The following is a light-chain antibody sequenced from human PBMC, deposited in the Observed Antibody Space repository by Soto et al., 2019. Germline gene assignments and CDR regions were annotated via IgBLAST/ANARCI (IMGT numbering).Light chain of an antibody. CDR1: QSLSSN. CDR3: QQYNNWPLA. Sequence: EIVMTQSPATLSVSPGERATLSCRASQSLSSNLAWFQQKPGQAPRLLIYSASTRATGIPARFSGSGSGTEFTLHISSLQSEDFAVYYCQQYNNWPLAFGQGTKGEIK. CDR2: SAS. J-gene: IGKJ1*01. V-gene: IGKV3-15*01.